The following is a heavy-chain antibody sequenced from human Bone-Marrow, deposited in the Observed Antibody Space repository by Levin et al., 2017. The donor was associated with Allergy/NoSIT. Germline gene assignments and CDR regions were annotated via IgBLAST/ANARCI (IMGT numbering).Heavy chain of an antibody. V-gene: IGHV3-7*01. D-gene: IGHD2-2*01. J-gene: IGHJ4*02. CDR3: ASHCRSTSCYCY. CDR1: GFTFSGFW. CDR2: MNQDGSET. Sequence: GGSLRLSCAASGFTFSGFWMSCVRQTPGKGLEWVASMNQDGSETYYVDSVRGRFTVSRDNAKNSLYLQMNSLRAEDTAVYYCASHCRSTSCYCYWGQGTLVTVSA.